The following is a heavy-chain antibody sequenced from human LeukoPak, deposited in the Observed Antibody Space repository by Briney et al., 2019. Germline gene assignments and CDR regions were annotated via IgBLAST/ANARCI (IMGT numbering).Heavy chain of an antibody. V-gene: IGHV3-33*06. J-gene: IGHJ6*03. D-gene: IGHD4-17*01. Sequence: GRSLRLSCAASGFTFSSYGMHWVRQAPGKGLEWVAVIWYDGSNKYYADSVKGRFTIPRDNSKNTLYLQMNSLRAEDTAVYYCAKAPRSTVTYYYYYYMDVWGKGTTVTVSS. CDR3: AKAPRSTVTYYYYYYMDV. CDR2: IWYDGSNK. CDR1: GFTFSSYG.